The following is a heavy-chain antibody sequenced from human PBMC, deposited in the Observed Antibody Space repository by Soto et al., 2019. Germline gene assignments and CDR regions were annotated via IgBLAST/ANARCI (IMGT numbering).Heavy chain of an antibody. CDR3: ARGGGSSGHSTSDY. V-gene: IGHV3-30-3*01. CDR2: ISYDGSHK. Sequence: GGSLRHSCAASEFTFSSYAMHWVRQATGEGLEWMAFISYDGSHKYYADSVKGRFTISRDNSKNTLYLQMNSLRTEDTAVYYCARGGGSSGHSTSDYWGQGTLVTVSS. CDR1: EFTFSSYA. J-gene: IGHJ4*02. D-gene: IGHD3-22*01.